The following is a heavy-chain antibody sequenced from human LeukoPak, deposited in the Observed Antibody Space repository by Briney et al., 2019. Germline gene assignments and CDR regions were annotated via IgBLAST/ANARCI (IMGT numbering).Heavy chain of an antibody. CDR3: ATYSSSAYNSDY. J-gene: IGHJ4*01. CDR2: ISTNSNYI. CDR1: GFTFSVCT. D-gene: IGHD5-24*01. Sequence: GGSLRLSCAASGFTFSVCTMNWVRQAPGKGLEWVSSISTNSNYIYYADSVKGRLTISRDDTKNSLYLQMNSLRAEDTAVYYCATYSSSAYNSDYWGQGTLVT. V-gene: IGHV3-21*01.